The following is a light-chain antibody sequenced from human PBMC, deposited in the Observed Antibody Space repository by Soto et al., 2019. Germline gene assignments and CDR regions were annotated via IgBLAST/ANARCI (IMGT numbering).Light chain of an antibody. CDR2: DAS. J-gene: IGKJ3*01. Sequence: DIQMNQSPSTLSASVGDRVTITCRARQSISSWLAWYQQKPGKAPKLLIYDASSLESGAPSRCSGSGSGTEFTLTISSLQPDDFATYYCQQYNSYSPVTFGPGTKVDIK. CDR3: QQYNSYSPVT. CDR1: QSISSW. V-gene: IGKV1-5*01.